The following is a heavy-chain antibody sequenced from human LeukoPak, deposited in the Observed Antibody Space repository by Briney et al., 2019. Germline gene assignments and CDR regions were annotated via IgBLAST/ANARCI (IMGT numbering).Heavy chain of an antibody. Sequence: GGSLRLSCAASGFTFSSYALSWVRQAPGKGLEWVSTISSSGGTIYYADSVKGRFTISRDNAKNSLYLQMNSLRAEDTAVYYCARDMGSDAFDIWGQGTMVTVSS. V-gene: IGHV3-21*04. J-gene: IGHJ3*02. D-gene: IGHD3-10*01. CDR2: ISSSGGTI. CDR1: GFTFSSYA. CDR3: ARDMGSDAFDI.